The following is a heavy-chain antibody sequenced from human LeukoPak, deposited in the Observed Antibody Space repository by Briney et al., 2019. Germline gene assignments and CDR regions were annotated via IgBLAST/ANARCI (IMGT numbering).Heavy chain of an antibody. CDR2: IYYNGST. D-gene: IGHD5-18*01. V-gene: IGHV4-59*01. J-gene: IGHJ6*03. Sequence: SETLSLTCTVSGGSISSYYWSWIRQPPGKGLEWIGYIYYNGSTNYNPSLKSRISISVDTSKNQFSLKLSSVTAADTAVYYCARTTEGGYTYNYFYYYYMDVWGKGTTVTISS. CDR1: GGSISSYY. CDR3: ARTTEGGYTYNYFYYYYMDV.